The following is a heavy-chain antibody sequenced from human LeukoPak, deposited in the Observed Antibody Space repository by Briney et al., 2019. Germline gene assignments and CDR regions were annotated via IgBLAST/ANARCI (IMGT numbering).Heavy chain of an antibody. CDR1: GFTFSSYE. J-gene: IGHJ3*02. D-gene: IGHD1-26*01. Sequence: GGSLRLSCAASGFTFSSYEMNWVRQAPGKGLEWVARCRGKTNSYSTEYAASVNGRFTISRDDSKNSLYLQMNSLKTEDTAVYYCVRRRVGVAPASDMWGQGTTVTVSS. V-gene: IGHV3-72*01. CDR2: CRGKTNSYST. CDR3: VRRRVGVAPASDM.